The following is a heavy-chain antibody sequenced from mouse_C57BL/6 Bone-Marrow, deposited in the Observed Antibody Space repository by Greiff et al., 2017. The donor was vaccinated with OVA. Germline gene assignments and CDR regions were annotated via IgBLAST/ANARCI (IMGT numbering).Heavy chain of an antibody. CDR2: ISSGGSYT. Sequence: DVHLVESGGDLVKPGGSLKLSCAASGFTFSSYGMSWVRQTPDKRLEWVATISSGGSYTYYPDSVKGRFTISRDNAKNTLYLQMSSLKSEDTAMYYCATSMMVTTWYFDVWGTGTTVTVSS. J-gene: IGHJ1*03. CDR3: ATSMMVTTWYFDV. V-gene: IGHV5-6*01. D-gene: IGHD2-3*01. CDR1: GFTFSSYG.